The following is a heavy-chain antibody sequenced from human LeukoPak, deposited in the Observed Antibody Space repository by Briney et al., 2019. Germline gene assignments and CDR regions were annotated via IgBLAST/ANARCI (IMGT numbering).Heavy chain of an antibody. CDR2: ISGSGGST. V-gene: IGHV3-23*01. CDR3: ARGPALYCTSSSCLDGVD. J-gene: IGHJ4*02. Sequence: GGPLRLSCAASGFTFSSYAMSWVRQAPGKGLEWVSAISGSGGSTYYADSVKGRFTVSRDNAKDSLFLQMRSLRDEDTAVYYCARGPALYCTSSSCLDGVDWGQGTLVSVSS. D-gene: IGHD2-2*01. CDR1: GFTFSSYA.